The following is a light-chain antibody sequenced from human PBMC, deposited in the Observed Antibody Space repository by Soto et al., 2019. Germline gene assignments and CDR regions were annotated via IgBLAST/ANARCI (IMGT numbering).Light chain of an antibody. CDR1: QSISRW. V-gene: IGKV1-5*01. CDR3: QQYGHSPIT. Sequence: DIQMTPSPSSLSASVGARVTITCRTSQSISRWLAWYQQKPGKAPKFLIYHASSLESGVPSRFSGSGSGTEFTLTISRLEPEDFALYYCQQYGHSPITFGQGRRLENK. CDR2: HAS. J-gene: IGKJ5*01.